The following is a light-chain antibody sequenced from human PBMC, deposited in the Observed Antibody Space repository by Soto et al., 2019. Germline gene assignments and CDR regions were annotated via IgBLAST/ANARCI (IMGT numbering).Light chain of an antibody. J-gene: IGKJ5*01. CDR3: QQSYNIPPT. CDR1: QSISNY. V-gene: IGKV1-39*01. CDR2: AAS. Sequence: DIQMTQSPSSLSASVGDRVTITCRASQSISNYLNWYQQKPGKAPKLLIYAASSFQSGVPSRFSGSGSGTDFTLTITSLQPEDFAIYFCQQSYNIPPTFGQGTRLEIK.